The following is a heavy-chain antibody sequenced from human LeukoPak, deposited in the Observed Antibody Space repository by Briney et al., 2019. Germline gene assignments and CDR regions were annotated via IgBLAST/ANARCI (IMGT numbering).Heavy chain of an antibody. D-gene: IGHD5-18*01. Sequence: GGSLRLSCAASGFTVSSNYMSWVRQAPGKGLEWVSIIYGGGSTYYADSVEGRFTISRDNSKNTLFLQRNSLRAEDTAVYYCARGIQGYITAFDYWGQGTLVTVSS. J-gene: IGHJ4*02. V-gene: IGHV3-66*02. CDR3: ARGIQGYITAFDY. CDR1: GFTVSSNY. CDR2: IYGGGST.